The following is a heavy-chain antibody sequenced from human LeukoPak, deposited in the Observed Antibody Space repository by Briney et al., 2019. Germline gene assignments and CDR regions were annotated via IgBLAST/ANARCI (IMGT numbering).Heavy chain of an antibody. CDR1: GFTFSSCA. CDR2: ISDSALST. J-gene: IGHJ4*02. Sequence: GGSLRLSCAASGFTFSSCAMGWVRQAPGKGLEWVSAISDSALSTYYADSVKGRFIISRDNSKNTLYLQVNSLRAEDTAVYYCARGPAFSIVGATYYFDYWGQGTLVTVSS. D-gene: IGHD1-26*01. V-gene: IGHV3-23*01. CDR3: ARGPAFSIVGATYYFDY.